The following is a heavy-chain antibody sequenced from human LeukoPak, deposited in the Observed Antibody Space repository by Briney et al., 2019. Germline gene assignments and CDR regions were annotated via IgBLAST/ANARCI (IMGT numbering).Heavy chain of an antibody. CDR1: GYTFTGYY. D-gene: IGHD3-10*01. CDR3: ARGARSGGLYFDY. J-gene: IGHJ4*02. Sequence: GASVKVSCKASGYTFTGYYMHWVRQAPGQGLEWMGWISTYNGNTNYIQNLQGRVTMTTDTSTSTAYMELRSLRSDDTAVYYCARGARSGGLYFDYWGQGTLVTVSS. V-gene: IGHV1-18*04. CDR2: ISTYNGNT.